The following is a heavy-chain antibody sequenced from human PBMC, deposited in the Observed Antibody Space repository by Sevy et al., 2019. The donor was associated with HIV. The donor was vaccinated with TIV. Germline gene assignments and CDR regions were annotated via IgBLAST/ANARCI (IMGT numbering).Heavy chain of an antibody. CDR1: GYTFSDYY. J-gene: IGHJ4*02. Sequence: ASVKVSCKASGYTFSDYYLHWLRLAPGQGFEWMGWINPKTRATKYAQRFQGRVTLSRDTSITTAYMELSSLRSDDAALFYCARDLVRDDYSYRAFDHWGQGTLVTVSS. CDR3: ARDLVRDDYSYRAFDH. D-gene: IGHD5-12*01. CDR2: INPKTRAT. V-gene: IGHV1-2*02.